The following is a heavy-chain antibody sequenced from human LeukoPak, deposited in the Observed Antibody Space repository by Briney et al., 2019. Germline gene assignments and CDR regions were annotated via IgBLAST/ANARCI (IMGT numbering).Heavy chain of an antibody. J-gene: IGHJ4*02. CDR1: GGSISSGGYY. Sequence: SETLSLTCTVSGGSISSGGYYWSRIRQPPGKGLEWIGEINHSGSTNYNPSLKSRVTISVDTSKNQFSLKLSSVTAADTAVYYCARGLLTHYYDSSGYSPFDYWGQGTLVTVSS. CDR3: ARGLLTHYYDSSGYSPFDY. V-gene: IGHV4-39*07. CDR2: INHSGST. D-gene: IGHD3-22*01.